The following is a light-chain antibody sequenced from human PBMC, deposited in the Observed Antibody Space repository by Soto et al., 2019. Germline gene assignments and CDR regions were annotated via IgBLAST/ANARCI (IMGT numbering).Light chain of an antibody. CDR1: GSNIGSNS. CDR2: SDD. Sequence: QAVVTQPPSVSGTPGQRVTISCAGSGSNIGSNSVNWYQQLPGTAPKLLMYSDDQRPSGVPDRFSGSKSGTSASLAISGLQSEDEADYYCATWDDSLTGPVLFGGGTKLTVL. CDR3: ATWDDSLTGPVL. V-gene: IGLV1-44*01. J-gene: IGLJ2*01.